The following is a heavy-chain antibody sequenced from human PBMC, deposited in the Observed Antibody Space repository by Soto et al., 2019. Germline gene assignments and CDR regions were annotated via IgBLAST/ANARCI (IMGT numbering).Heavy chain of an antibody. CDR1: GGSISSGGYS. J-gene: IGHJ4*02. Sequence: QLQLQESGSGLVKPSQTLSLTCAVSGGSISSGGYSWSWIRQPPGKGLEWIGYSYHSGSTYYNPPRKSRVNISVDRSKNQFSLKLSSVTAADTAVYYCARGQVVAAQHWGQGTLVTVSS. V-gene: IGHV4-30-2*01. CDR2: SYHSGST. CDR3: ARGQVVAAQH. D-gene: IGHD2-15*01.